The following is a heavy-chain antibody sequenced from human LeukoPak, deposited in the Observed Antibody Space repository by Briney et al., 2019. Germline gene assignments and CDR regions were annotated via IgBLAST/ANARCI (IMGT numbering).Heavy chain of an antibody. J-gene: IGHJ6*03. Sequence: GGSLRLSCAASGFTFSSYAMSWVRQAPGKGLEWVSTISDSGGSTYYADSLKGRFTISRDNYKNTLYLQMNSLRAEDTAVYYCARLAVAGAYYMDVWGKGTTVTVSS. CDR3: ARLAVAGAYYMDV. V-gene: IGHV3-23*01. D-gene: IGHD6-19*01. CDR2: ISDSGGST. CDR1: GFTFSSYA.